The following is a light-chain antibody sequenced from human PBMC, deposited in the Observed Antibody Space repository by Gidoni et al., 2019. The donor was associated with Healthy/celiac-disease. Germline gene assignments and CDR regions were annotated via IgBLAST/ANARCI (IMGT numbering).Light chain of an antibody. Sequence: QIAQAPSTLSASVGDRVTLPCRASQSISSWLAWYQQKPGKAPKLLIYDASSLESGVPSRFSGSGSGTEFTLTISSLQPDDFATYYCQQYNSYPPYTFGQGTKLEIK. CDR2: DAS. V-gene: IGKV1-5*01. CDR3: QQYNSYPPYT. J-gene: IGKJ2*01. CDR1: QSISSW.